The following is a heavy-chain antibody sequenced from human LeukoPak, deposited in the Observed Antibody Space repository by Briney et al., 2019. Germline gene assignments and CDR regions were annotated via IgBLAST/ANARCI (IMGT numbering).Heavy chain of an antibody. CDR3: ARDHSSGWVRGDY. D-gene: IGHD6-19*01. Sequence: ASVKVSCKASGYTFTSYDINWVRQATGQGLEWMGWMNPNSGNTGYAQKFQGRVTMTRNASISTAYMELSSLRSEDTAVYYCARDHSSGWVRGDYWGQGTLVTVSS. CDR1: GYTFTSYD. CDR2: MNPNSGNT. V-gene: IGHV1-8*01. J-gene: IGHJ4*02.